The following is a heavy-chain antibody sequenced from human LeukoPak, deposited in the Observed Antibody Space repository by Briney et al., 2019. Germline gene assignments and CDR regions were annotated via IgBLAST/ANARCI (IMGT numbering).Heavy chain of an antibody. Sequence: ASVKISCKASGYTFTSYAMHWVRQAPGQRLEWMGWINAGNGNTKYSQKFQGRVAITRDTSADTAYMELSSLRSEDTAVYYCARLKYCTNGVCYAGFDYWGQGTLVTVSS. V-gene: IGHV1-3*01. CDR3: ARLKYCTNGVCYAGFDY. CDR1: GYTFTSYA. CDR2: INAGNGNT. J-gene: IGHJ4*02. D-gene: IGHD2-8*01.